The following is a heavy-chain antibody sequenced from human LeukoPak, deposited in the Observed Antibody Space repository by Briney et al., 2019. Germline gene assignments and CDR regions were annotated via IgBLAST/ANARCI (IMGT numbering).Heavy chain of an antibody. CDR3: ARVSYCSSTSCYDVPFDY. V-gene: IGHV1-46*01. J-gene: IGHJ4*02. D-gene: IGHD2-2*01. CDR1: GYTFTSYY. Sequence: ASVKVSCKASGYTFTSYYMHWVRQAPGQGLEWMGIINPSGGSTSYAQKFQGRVTITRDTSTSTVYMELSSLRSEDTAVYYCARVSYCSSTSCYDVPFDYWGQGTLVTVSS. CDR2: INPSGGST.